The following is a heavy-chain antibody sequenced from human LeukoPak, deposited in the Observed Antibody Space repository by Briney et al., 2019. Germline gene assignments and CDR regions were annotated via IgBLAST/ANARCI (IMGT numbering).Heavy chain of an antibody. Sequence: PSETLSLTRAVYGGSFSGYYWSWIRQPPGKGLEWIGEINHSGSTNYNPSLKSRVTISVDTSKNQFSLKLSSVTAADTAVYYCARGADSSGYYSIFYFYYWGQGTLVTVSS. D-gene: IGHD3-22*01. CDR3: ARGADSSGYYSIFYFYY. CDR2: INHSGST. CDR1: GGSFSGYY. V-gene: IGHV4-34*01. J-gene: IGHJ4*02.